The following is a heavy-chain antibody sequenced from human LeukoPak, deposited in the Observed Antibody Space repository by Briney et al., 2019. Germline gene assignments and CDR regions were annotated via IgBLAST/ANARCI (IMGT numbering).Heavy chain of an antibody. D-gene: IGHD2-2*02. CDR3: ARSSPHCSSTSCYNDAFDI. CDR1: GFTFSSYS. Sequence: PGGSLRLSCAASGFTFSSYSMNWVRQAPGKGLEWVSSISSSSYIYYADSVKGRFTISRDNAKNSLYLQMNSLRAEDTAVCYCARSSPHCSSTSCYNDAFDIWGQGTMVTVSS. CDR2: ISSSSYI. J-gene: IGHJ3*02. V-gene: IGHV3-21*01.